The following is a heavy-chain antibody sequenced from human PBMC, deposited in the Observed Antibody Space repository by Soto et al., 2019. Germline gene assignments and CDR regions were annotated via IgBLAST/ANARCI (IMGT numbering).Heavy chain of an antibody. D-gene: IGHD5-18*01. Sequence: PGGSLSLSCAASGFTFSSYAMNWVRQAPGEGLEWVSVITNNGGDTLSADSVKGRFTISRDNSKNTLYLQMNSLRADDTAIYYCAGPGYSSQDYWGQGALVTVSS. CDR3: AGPGYSSQDY. CDR2: ITNNGGDT. J-gene: IGHJ4*02. V-gene: IGHV3-23*01. CDR1: GFTFSSYA.